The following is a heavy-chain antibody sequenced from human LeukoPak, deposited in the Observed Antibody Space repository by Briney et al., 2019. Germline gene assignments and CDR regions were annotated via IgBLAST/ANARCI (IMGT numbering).Heavy chain of an antibody. D-gene: IGHD6-19*01. CDR1: GDSVSSNSAA. Sequence: SQTLSLTCAISGDSVSSNSAAWNWIRQSPSRGLEWLGRTYYRSKWYNDYTSKKQFSLQLNSVTPEDTAVYYCARYSSACYYFDYWGQGTLVTVSS. V-gene: IGHV6-1*01. J-gene: IGHJ4*02. CDR2: TYYRSKWYN. CDR3: ARYSSACYYFDY.